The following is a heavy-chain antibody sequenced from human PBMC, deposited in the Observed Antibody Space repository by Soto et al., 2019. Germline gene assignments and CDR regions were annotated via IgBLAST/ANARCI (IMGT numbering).Heavy chain of an antibody. CDR3: ARTFPRLRFLEWLPKLGDWFDP. CDR1: GGSISSSSYY. Sequence: SETLSLTCTVSGGSISSSSYYWGWIRQPPGKGLEWIGSIYYSGSTYYNPSLKSRVTISVDTSKNQFSLKLSSVTAADTAVYYCARTFPRLRFLEWLPKLGDWFDPWGQGTLVTVSS. D-gene: IGHD3-3*01. CDR2: IYYSGST. J-gene: IGHJ5*02. V-gene: IGHV4-39*01.